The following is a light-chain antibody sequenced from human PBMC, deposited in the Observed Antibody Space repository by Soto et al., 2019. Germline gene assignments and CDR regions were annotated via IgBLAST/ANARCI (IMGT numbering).Light chain of an antibody. J-gene: IGKJ5*01. V-gene: IGKV1-39*01. CDR3: QQSDSIPIT. Sequence: DIHMTQSPSSLSASVGDRVTIPCRASQTISRNLNWYQQKPGKAPKXLIYAASSLQSGVPSRFSGSGSGTDFTIAISSLQPEDVETYDCQQSDSIPITFGQGTRRDNK. CDR1: QTISRN. CDR2: AAS.